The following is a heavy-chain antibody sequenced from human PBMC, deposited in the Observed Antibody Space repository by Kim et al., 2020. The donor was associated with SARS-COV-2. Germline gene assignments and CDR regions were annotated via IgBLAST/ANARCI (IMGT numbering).Heavy chain of an antibody. J-gene: IGHJ5*02. CDR1: GFTFSSYG. Sequence: GGSLRLSCAASGFTFSSYGMHWVRQAPGKGLEWVAVIWYDGSNKYYADSVKGRFTISRDNSKNTLYLQMNSLRAEDTAVYYCARDEEGFGDFNWFDPWGQGTLVTVSS. CDR2: IWYDGSNK. D-gene: IGHD3-10*01. CDR3: ARDEEGFGDFNWFDP. V-gene: IGHV3-33*01.